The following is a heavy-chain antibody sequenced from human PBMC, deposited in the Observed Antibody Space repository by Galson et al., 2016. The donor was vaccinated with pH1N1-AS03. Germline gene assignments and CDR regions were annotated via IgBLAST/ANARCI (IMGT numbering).Heavy chain of an antibody. CDR2: IKQDSSEE. V-gene: IGHV3-7*03. CDR1: GFTFSGYW. CDR3: ARGKDFWSGYPNDPFDL. Sequence: SLRLSCAAPGFTFSGYWMTWVRQAPGKGLEWVANIKQDSSEEYYVDSVKGRFTISRDNAKNSPYLQMNSLRVEDTAIYYCARGKDFWSGYPNDPFDLWGQGTMVTVSS. J-gene: IGHJ3*01. D-gene: IGHD3-3*01.